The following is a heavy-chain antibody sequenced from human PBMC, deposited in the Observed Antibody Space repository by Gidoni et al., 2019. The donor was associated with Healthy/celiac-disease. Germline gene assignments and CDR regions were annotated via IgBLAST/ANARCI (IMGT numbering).Heavy chain of an antibody. CDR1: GYTFTSYD. CDR3: ARATPYSGYDPLDY. CDR2: MNPNSGNT. J-gene: IGHJ4*02. D-gene: IGHD5-12*01. V-gene: IGHV1-8*01. Sequence: QVQLVQSGAEVTKPGASVKVSCKASGYTFTSYDINWVRQATGQGLEWMGWMNPNSGNTGYAQKFQGRVTMTRNTSISTAYMELSSLRSEDTAVYYCARATPYSGYDPLDYWGQGTLVTVSS.